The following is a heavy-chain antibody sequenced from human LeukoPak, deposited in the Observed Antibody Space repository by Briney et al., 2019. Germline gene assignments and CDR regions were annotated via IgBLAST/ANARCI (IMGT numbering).Heavy chain of an antibody. D-gene: IGHD5-18*01. CDR3: AREGYSYGYSLDY. Sequence: PSETLSLTCTVSGGSISSSSYYWGWIRQPPGKGLEGIGSIYYSGSTYYNPSLKSRVTISVDTSKNQFSLKLSSVTAADTAVYYCAREGYSYGYSLDYWGQGTLVTVSS. V-gene: IGHV4-39*07. CDR2: IYYSGST. CDR1: GGSISSSSYY. J-gene: IGHJ4*02.